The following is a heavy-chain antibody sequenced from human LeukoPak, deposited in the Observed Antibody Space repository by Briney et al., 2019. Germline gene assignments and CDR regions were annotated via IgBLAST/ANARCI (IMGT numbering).Heavy chain of an antibody. V-gene: IGHV3-30*18. CDR3: AKDRYSGYDLPYFDY. D-gene: IGHD5-12*01. Sequence: GGSLRLSCAASGFTFSSYGMHWVRQAPGKGLEWVAVISYDGSNKYYADSVKGRFTISRDNSKNTLYLQMNSLRAEDTAVYYCAKDRYSGYDLPYFDYWGQGTLVTVSS. CDR2: ISYDGSNK. J-gene: IGHJ4*02. CDR1: GFTFSSYG.